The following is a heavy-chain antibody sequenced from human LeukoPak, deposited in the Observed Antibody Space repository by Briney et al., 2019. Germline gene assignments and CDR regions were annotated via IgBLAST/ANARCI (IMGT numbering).Heavy chain of an antibody. CDR1: GYTFTELS. CDR2: INPNSGGT. J-gene: IGHJ4*02. CDR3: ARGIAAAGTSNY. V-gene: IGHV1-2*06. Sequence: GASVKVSCKVSGYTFTELSMHWVRQAPGQGLEWMGRINPNSGGTNYAQKFQGRVTMTRDTSISTAYMELSRLRSDDTAVYYCARGIAAAGTSNYWGQGTLVTVSS. D-gene: IGHD6-13*01.